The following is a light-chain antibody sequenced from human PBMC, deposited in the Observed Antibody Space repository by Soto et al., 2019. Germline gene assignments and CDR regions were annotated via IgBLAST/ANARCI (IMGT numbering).Light chain of an antibody. Sequence: QSVLTQPPSVSGAPGQRVTISCTGSSSKIGAGYDVHWYQQLPGTAPKLLIYGNINRPSGVPDRFSGSKSGTSASLAITGLQAEDEADYYCQSYDSSLSGWVFGGGTKVTVL. CDR1: SSKIGAGYD. V-gene: IGLV1-40*01. J-gene: IGLJ3*02. CDR2: GNI. CDR3: QSYDSSLSGWV.